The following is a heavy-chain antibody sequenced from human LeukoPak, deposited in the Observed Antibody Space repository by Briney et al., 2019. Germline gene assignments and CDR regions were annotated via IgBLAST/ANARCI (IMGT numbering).Heavy chain of an antibody. V-gene: IGHV3-21*01. CDR2: ISSGSSSM. CDR1: GFTFSRYS. Sequence: GGSLRLSCAASGFTFSRYSMNWVRQAPGKGLEWVSSISSGSSSMYYADSVKGRFTISRDNAKNSLYLQMNSLRAEDTAVYYCARDNSVGDIAWWFDPWGQGTLVTVSS. D-gene: IGHD3-16*02. J-gene: IGHJ5*02. CDR3: ARDNSVGDIAWWFDP.